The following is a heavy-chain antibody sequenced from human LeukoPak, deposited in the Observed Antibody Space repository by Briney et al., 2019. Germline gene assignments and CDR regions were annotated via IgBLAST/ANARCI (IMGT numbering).Heavy chain of an antibody. CDR2: IWYGGSNK. Sequence: GGSLRLSCAASGFTFSSYGMHWVRQAPGKGLEWVAVIWYGGSNKYYADSVKGRFTISRDNSKNTLYLQMNSLRAEDTAVYYCAKGGGYSGYEPIDYWGQGTLVTVSS. CDR1: GFTFSSYG. V-gene: IGHV3-30*02. D-gene: IGHD5-12*01. J-gene: IGHJ4*02. CDR3: AKGGGYSGYEPIDY.